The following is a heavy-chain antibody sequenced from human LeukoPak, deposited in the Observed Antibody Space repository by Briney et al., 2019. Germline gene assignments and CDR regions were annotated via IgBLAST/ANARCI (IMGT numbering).Heavy chain of an antibody. Sequence: GGSLRLSCVASGFSFSTYSMDWVRQAPGKGLEWVSAIDSSGNSIYYADSVKGRFTISRDNAKNSLYLQMNSLRAEDTAVYYCARELDSSGYYFDYWGQGTLVTVSS. CDR1: GFSFSTYS. V-gene: IGHV3-21*01. CDR3: ARELDSSGYYFDY. CDR2: IDSSGNSI. J-gene: IGHJ4*02. D-gene: IGHD3-22*01.